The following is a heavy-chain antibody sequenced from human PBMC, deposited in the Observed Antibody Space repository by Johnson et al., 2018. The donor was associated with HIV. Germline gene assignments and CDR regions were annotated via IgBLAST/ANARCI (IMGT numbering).Heavy chain of an antibody. CDR1: GFTFSDHY. D-gene: IGHD3-10*01. CDR2: INWNGGST. Sequence: LPLVESRGGLFQHGGSLRLSSPASGFTFSDHYPDWVRQAPGKGLEWVSGINWNGGSTGYADSVKGRFTISRDNAKNSLYLQMNSLRAEDTAVYYCARWVMVRGREAFDIWGQGTMVTVSS. V-gene: IGHV3-20*03. CDR3: ARWVMVRGREAFDI. J-gene: IGHJ3*02.